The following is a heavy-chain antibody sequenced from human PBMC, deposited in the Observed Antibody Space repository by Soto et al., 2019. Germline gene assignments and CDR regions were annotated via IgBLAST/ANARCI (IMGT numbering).Heavy chain of an antibody. J-gene: IGHJ4*02. CDR2: ISGSGGST. V-gene: IGHV3-23*01. CDR1: GFTFSSYA. D-gene: IGHD5-12*01. CDR3: AKQNGYSGYDLIYYFDY. Sequence: EVQLFESGGGLVQPGGSLRLSCAASGFTFSSYAMSWVRQAPGKGLEWVSVISGSGGSTYYADSVKGRFTISRDNSKNTLYLQMNSLRADDTALYYGAKQNGYSGYDLIYYFDYWCQGTLVTVSS.